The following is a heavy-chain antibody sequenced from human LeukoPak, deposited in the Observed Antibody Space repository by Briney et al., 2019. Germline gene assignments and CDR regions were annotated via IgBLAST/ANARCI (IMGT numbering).Heavy chain of an antibody. J-gene: IGHJ4*02. CDR3: ARRGRGVATQGFDY. CDR2: IYYSGSS. V-gene: IGHV4-39*01. D-gene: IGHD5-12*01. CDR1: GGSISSSSYY. Sequence: PSETLSLTCTVSGGSISSSSYYWGWIRQPPGKGLEWIGSIYYSGSSYYNPSLKSRVTISVDTSKNQFSLKLSPVTAADTAVYYCARRGRGVATQGFDYWGQGTLVTVSS.